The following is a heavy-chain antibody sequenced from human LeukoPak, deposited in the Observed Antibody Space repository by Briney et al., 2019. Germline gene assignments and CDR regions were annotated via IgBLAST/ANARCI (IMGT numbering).Heavy chain of an antibody. CDR1: GFTFSDYW. J-gene: IGHJ6*02. CDR2: INPAGRDT. CDR3: ARGDYYHYGMDV. V-gene: IGHV3-7*01. Sequence: GGSLRLSCEGSGFTFSDYWMGWVRQAPGKGLEWVANINPAGRDTYYVDSVKGRFTISRDNVKKSTFLQMNSLRVEDTAVYYCARGDYYHYGMDVWGQGTTVTVSS.